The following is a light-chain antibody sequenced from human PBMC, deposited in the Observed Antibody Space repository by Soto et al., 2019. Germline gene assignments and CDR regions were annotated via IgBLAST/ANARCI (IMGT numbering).Light chain of an antibody. CDR2: DVS. Sequence: AIQLTQSPSSLSASVGDRVTITCRASQDIRGALAWYQQKPGKAPKILIYDVSSLQSGFPSRFNGNSSGTDFTLTINTLQPEHFATYYCQQFNSYPIIFGQGTRLDSK. CDR1: QDIRGA. V-gene: IGKV1-13*02. J-gene: IGKJ5*01. CDR3: QQFNSYPII.